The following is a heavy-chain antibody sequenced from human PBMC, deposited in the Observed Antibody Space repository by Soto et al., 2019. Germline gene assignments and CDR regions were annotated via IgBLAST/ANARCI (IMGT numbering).Heavy chain of an antibody. CDR2: IYSGGTQ. Sequence: GGSLRLSXAASGFTVSSNYMSWVRQAPGKGLEWVSVIYSGGTQYYEDSVKGRLPISRDNSKNTPYLKMNSLRAKERALYYCGRDVPFDYGSDYWGQGTLVTVSS. CDR1: GFTVSSNY. J-gene: IGHJ4*02. D-gene: IGHD4-17*01. V-gene: IGHV3-53*05. CDR3: GRDVPFDYGSDY.